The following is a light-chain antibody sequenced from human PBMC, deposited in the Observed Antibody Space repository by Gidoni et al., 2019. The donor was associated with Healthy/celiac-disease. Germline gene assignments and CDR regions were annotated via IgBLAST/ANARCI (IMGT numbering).Light chain of an antibody. CDR2: DSS. V-gene: IGKV3-11*01. CDR1: QSVSSY. Sequence: EVVLTQSPATLSLSPGERATLSCRASQSVSSYLAWYQQKPGPAPRLRIYDSSNRATGIPARFSGSGSGTDFTLTLSILEPEDFAVYYCQQRSNWPPSITFGQGTRLEIK. J-gene: IGKJ5*01. CDR3: QQRSNWPPSIT.